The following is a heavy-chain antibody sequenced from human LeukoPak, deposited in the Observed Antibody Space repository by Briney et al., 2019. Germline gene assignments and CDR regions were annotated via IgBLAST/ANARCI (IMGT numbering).Heavy chain of an antibody. D-gene: IGHD6-13*01. CDR2: IIPMFTTT. CDR1: GGTFSSYA. CDR3: ARVSAAGGTRLFDY. V-gene: IGHV1-69*06. Sequence: ASVKVSCKASGGTFSSYAINWVRQAPGQGLEWMGGIIPMFTTTNYAQKFQGRVTITADKSTSTAYMELSSLRSEDTAVYYCARVSAAGGTRLFDYWGQGTLVTVSS. J-gene: IGHJ4*02.